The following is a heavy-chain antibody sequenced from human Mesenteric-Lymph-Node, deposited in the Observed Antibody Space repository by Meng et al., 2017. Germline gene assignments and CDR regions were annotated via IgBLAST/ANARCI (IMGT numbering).Heavy chain of an antibody. J-gene: IGHJ4*02. Sequence: GGSLRLSCAASGFTFSDYYMSWVRQAPGKGLEWISRIVSDGGITNYADSVKGRFTISRDNAKNTLYLQMNGLGADDTAVYYCARDLGWVLFDYWGQGALVTVSS. CDR1: GFTFSDYY. V-gene: IGHV3-74*01. D-gene: IGHD3-3*01. CDR2: IVSDGGIT. CDR3: ARDLGWVLFDY.